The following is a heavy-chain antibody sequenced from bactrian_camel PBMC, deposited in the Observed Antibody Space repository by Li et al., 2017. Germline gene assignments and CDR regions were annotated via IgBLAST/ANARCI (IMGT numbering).Heavy chain of an antibody. D-gene: IGHD5*01. V-gene: IGHV3S53*01. CDR2: INTGGST. Sequence: HVQLVESGGGLVQPGGSLRLSCAASGNTRCMYNMSWYRQAPGKEREFVSSINTGGSTNYADSVEGRFTISLDNAKTTVYLQMNSLKSEDTALYMCVTHTPLGTMDWLRFGYWGQGTQVTVS. CDR3: VTHTPLGTMDWLRFGY. CDR1: GNTRCMYN. J-gene: IGHJ6*01.